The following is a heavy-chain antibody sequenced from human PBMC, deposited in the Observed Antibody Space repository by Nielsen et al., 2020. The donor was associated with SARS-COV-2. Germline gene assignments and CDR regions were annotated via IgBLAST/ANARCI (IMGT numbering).Heavy chain of an antibody. V-gene: IGHV4-31*03. CDR2: IYHTGRS. CDR3: ARAYTTYEPSLDY. Sequence: SETLSPTFTVSGGPISSGGYSWSWIRQHPGKGLEWIGHIYHTGRSYYNPSLKSRVTISIDTSKNQFSLNLSSVTAADTAMYYCARAYTTYEPSLDYWGQGTLVTVSS. D-gene: IGHD1-26*01. J-gene: IGHJ4*02. CDR1: GGPISSGGYS.